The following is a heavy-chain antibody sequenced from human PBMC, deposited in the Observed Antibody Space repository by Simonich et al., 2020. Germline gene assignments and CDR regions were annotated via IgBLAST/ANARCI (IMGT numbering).Heavy chain of an antibody. Sequence: QVQLQESGPGLVKPSETLSLTCAVSGYSISSGYYWGWIRQPPGKGLEWIGSIYHSGSPYYTPSLKSRVTISVDTSKNQFSLKLSSVTAADTAVYYCARVGYSNYYYYGMDVWGQGTTVTVSS. J-gene: IGHJ6*02. V-gene: IGHV4-38-2*01. CDR2: IYHSGSP. CDR3: ARVGYSNYYYYGMDV. CDR1: GYSISSGYY. D-gene: IGHD6-13*01.